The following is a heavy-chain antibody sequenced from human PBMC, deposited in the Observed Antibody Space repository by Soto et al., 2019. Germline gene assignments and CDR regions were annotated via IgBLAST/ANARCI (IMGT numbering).Heavy chain of an antibody. CDR1: GASMNKCV. V-gene: IGHV4-59*01. CDR3: ARLFMAGAPGSYSTGLDV. Sequence: SETLSVTCYVSGASMNKCVWSWIRQAPGRGLEWIGYISSSGIPTYTPSLKSRLTISVDASKHEFSLKLNSMAAADTATYYCARLFMAGAPGSYSTGLDVWGQATTVT. D-gene: IGHD2-15*01. CDR2: ISSSGIP. J-gene: IGHJ6*02.